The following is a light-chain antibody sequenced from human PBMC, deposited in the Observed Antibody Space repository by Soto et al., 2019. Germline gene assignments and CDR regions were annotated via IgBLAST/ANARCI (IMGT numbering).Light chain of an antibody. CDR1: QGIGND. Sequence: AIQVTQSPSSLSASVGDRVTISCWASQGIGNDLRWYQQKPGKAPKLLIHEPSTLQPGVAYRFSGSGSATDFTLTISSLRPEDYATYYGLQDDVYPWTFGQGTKVEVK. CDR3: LQDDVYPWT. J-gene: IGKJ1*01. V-gene: IGKV1-6*01. CDR2: EPS.